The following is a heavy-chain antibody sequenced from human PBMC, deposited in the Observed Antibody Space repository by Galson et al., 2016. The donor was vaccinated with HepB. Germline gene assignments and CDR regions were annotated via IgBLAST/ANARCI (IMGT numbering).Heavy chain of an antibody. J-gene: IGHJ4*02. V-gene: IGHV3-48*02. CDR1: GFTFSTYS. D-gene: IGHD3-10*01. Sequence: SLRLSCAASGFTFSTYSMDWVRQAPGKGLEWISYISTSSSTIYYADSAKGRFTISRDNAKNSQYLQMNSLRDEDTAVYYCAREIPSRGKSDYWGQGTLVTVSS. CDR2: ISTSSSTI. CDR3: AREIPSRGKSDY.